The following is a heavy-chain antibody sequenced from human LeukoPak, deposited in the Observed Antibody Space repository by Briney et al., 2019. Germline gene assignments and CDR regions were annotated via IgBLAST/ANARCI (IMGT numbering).Heavy chain of an antibody. V-gene: IGHV3-48*02. CDR2: IRAPGTTM. CDR1: GFTFSSYA. D-gene: IGHD1-14*01. CDR3: ARGRSGYYFDY. J-gene: IGHJ4*02. Sequence: GGSLRLSCTASGFTFSSYAMNWVRQAPGKGLEWLSYIRAPGTTMYYADSVKGRFTISRDNAKNSLYLQMNSLRDEDTAVYYCARGRSGYYFDYRGQGEPCSVSS.